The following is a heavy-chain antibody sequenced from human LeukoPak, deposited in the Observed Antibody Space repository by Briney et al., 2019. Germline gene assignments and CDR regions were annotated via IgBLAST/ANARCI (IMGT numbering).Heavy chain of an antibody. V-gene: IGHV4-34*01. Sequence: SETLSLTCTAYGGSFSGFYWTWIRQSPGQGLEWIGEIDLSGDTTYNPSLEGRVTVSVDTSKNQFSLRLSSVTAADTAVYYCARAQRNDLEVVIVTTDFYYYYMDAWGRGTAVTVSS. D-gene: IGHD2-15*01. CDR3: ARAQRNDLEVVIVTTDFYYYYMDA. J-gene: IGHJ6*03. CDR1: GGSFSGFY. CDR2: IDLSGDT.